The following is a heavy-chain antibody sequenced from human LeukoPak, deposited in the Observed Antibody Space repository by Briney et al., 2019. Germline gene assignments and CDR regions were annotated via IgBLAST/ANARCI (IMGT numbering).Heavy chain of an antibody. CDR1: GFTFSSYA. D-gene: IGHD2-21*01. V-gene: IGHV3-30-3*01. CDR2: ISYDGSNK. Sequence: GRSLRLSCAASGFTFSSYAMHWVRQAPGKGLEWVAVISYDGSNKYYADSVKGRFTISRDNSKNTLYLQMNSLRAEDTAVYYCARARCEGFDYWGQGTLVTVSS. J-gene: IGHJ4*02. CDR3: ARARCEGFDY.